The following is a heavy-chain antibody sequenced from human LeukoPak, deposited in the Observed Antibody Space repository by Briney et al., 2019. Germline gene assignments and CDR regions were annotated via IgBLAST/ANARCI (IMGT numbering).Heavy chain of an antibody. CDR3: AKSGYSGSYPYYSDY. V-gene: IGHV3-23*01. J-gene: IGHJ4*02. CDR2: ISCSGGST. CDR1: GFTFSSYA. D-gene: IGHD1-26*01. Sequence: PGGSLRLSCAASGFTFSSYAMSWVRQAPGKGLEWISAISCSGGSTYYADSVKGRFTISRDYSKNTLKLQMNSMRADDTAVSYCAKSGYSGSYPYYSDYWGQGTLVTVSS.